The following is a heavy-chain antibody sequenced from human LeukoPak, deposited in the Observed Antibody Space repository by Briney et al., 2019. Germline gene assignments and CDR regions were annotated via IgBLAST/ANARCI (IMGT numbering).Heavy chain of an antibody. Sequence: ASVKVSCKASGYTFTSYYIHWVRQAPGQGLEWMGIINPSGGSTSYAQKFQGRVTMTRDTSTSTVYMELSSLRSEDTAVYYCARRSGSYELDYWGQGTLVTVSS. CDR2: INPSGGST. CDR1: GYTFTSYY. CDR3: ARRSGSYELDY. V-gene: IGHV1-46*01. D-gene: IGHD1-26*01. J-gene: IGHJ4*02.